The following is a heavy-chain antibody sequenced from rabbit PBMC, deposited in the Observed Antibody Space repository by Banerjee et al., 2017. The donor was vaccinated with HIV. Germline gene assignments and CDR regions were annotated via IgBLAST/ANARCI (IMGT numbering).Heavy chain of an antibody. CDR2: IYGGSSGAT. J-gene: IGHJ4*01. CDR1: GFTISSSYW. V-gene: IGHV1S40*01. CDR3: ARDCPYDHDVPGDGYDL. D-gene: IGHD6-1*01. Sequence: QSLEESGGDLVKPGASLTLTCTASGFTISSSYWMCWVRQAPGKGLEWIGCIYGGSSGATYYASWAKGRFTISKTSSTTVTLQMTSLTAADTATYFCARDCPYDHDVPGDGYDLWGPGTLVTVS.